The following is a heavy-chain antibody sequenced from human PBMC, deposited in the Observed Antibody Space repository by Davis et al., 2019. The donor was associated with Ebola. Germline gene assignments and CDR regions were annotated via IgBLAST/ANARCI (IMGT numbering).Heavy chain of an antibody. J-gene: IGHJ3*02. V-gene: IGHV3-30*03. D-gene: IGHD6-19*01. CDR2: ISYDGSNK. CDR3: ARDRTSGRYAAFDI. Sequence: GGSLRLSCATSGFTLSSYWMLWVRQAPGKGLEWVALISYDGSNKYYADSVKGRFTISRDNSKNTLYLQIDSLRPEDTAVYYCARDRTSGRYAAFDIWGQGTMVTVSS. CDR1: GFTLSSYW.